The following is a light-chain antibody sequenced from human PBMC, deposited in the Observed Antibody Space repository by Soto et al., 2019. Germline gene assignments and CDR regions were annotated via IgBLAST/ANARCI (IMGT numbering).Light chain of an antibody. CDR2: EVS. J-gene: IGLJ3*02. V-gene: IGLV2-14*01. CDR3: SSYASSSTGV. Sequence: QSALTQPASVSGSPAQSITISCTGTRSDIGGYNYVSWYQQHPGKAPKLMIYEVSNRPSGVSNRFSGSKSGNTASLTISGLQAEDEADYYCSSYASSSTGVFGGGTKLTVL. CDR1: RSDIGGYNY.